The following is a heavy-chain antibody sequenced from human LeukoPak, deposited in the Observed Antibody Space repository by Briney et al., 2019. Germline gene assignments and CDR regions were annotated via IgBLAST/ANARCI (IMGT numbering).Heavy chain of an antibody. Sequence: SVKVSCKASGGTFSSYAISWVRQAPGQGLEWMGGIIPIFGTANYAQKSQGRVTITADESTSTAYMELSSLRSEDTAVYYCARDQLGVVGASAFDIWGQGTMVTVSS. CDR1: GGTFSSYA. D-gene: IGHD1-26*01. CDR3: ARDQLGVVGASAFDI. CDR2: IIPIFGTA. V-gene: IGHV1-69*13. J-gene: IGHJ3*02.